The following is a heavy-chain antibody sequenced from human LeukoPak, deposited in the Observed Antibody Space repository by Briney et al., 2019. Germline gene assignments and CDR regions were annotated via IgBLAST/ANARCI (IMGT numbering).Heavy chain of an antibody. CDR2: IYYSGST. Sequence: PSETLSLTCTVSGGSISSSSYYWGWIRQPPGKGLEWIGSIYYSGSTYYNPSLKSRVTISVDTSKNQFSLKLSSVTAADTAVYYCARKLDEARLPDYWGQGTLVTVSS. V-gene: IGHV4-39*01. CDR3: ARKLDEARLPDY. CDR1: GGSISSSSYY. J-gene: IGHJ4*02. D-gene: IGHD2-21*02.